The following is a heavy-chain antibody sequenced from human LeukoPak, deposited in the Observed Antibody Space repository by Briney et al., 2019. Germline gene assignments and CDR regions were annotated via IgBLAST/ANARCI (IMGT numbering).Heavy chain of an antibody. D-gene: IGHD3-10*01. CDR3: ARARGVLYYIGMDV. V-gene: IGHV3-23*01. Sequence: GGSLRLSCAASGFTFSTYAVNWVRQAPGKGLEWVSAISGSGGSTYYADSVKGRFTISRDNSKNTLYLQMNNLRAEDTAVYYCARARGVLYYIGMDVWGQGTTVTVSS. CDR1: GFTFSTYA. CDR2: ISGSGGST. J-gene: IGHJ6*02.